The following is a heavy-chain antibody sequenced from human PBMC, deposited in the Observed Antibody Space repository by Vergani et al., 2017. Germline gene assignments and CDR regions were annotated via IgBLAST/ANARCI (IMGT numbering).Heavy chain of an antibody. V-gene: IGHV3-30*02. D-gene: IGHD4-17*01. CDR3: AKDERENSDYGYFDY. CDR1: GFSFNTYG. J-gene: IGHJ4*02. Sequence: QVQLVETGGGVVQPGGSLRLYCATSGFSFNTYGAHWVRQAPGKGLEWVAFIGYDGRIKYNVDSVKGRFTISRDTSKKTLSLQMRSLRADDTAVYYCAKDERENSDYGYFDYWGKGTLVTVS. CDR2: IGYDGRIK.